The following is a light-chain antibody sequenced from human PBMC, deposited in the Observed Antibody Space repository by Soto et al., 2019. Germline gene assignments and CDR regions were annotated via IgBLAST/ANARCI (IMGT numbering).Light chain of an antibody. CDR3: SSYTSSTTLV. V-gene: IGLV2-14*01. CDR1: SSDVGGYNY. Sequence: QSVLTQPASVSGSPGQSITISCTGTSSDVGGYNYVSWYQQHPGKAPKLMIYDVTNRPSGVSIRFSGSKSGNTASLTISGLPPEDDDDYYCSSYTSSTTLVFGGGTKLTVL. J-gene: IGLJ2*01. CDR2: DVT.